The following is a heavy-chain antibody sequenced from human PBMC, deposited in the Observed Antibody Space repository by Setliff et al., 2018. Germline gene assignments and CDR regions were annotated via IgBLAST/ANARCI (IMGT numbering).Heavy chain of an antibody. CDR1: GGTFGSSA. D-gene: IGHD2-15*01. Sequence: GASVKVSCKVSGGTFGSSAFTWVRQAPGRGLEYMGGIIPFFGNTNYAQKFQGRLSITADESTNTVYMELSRLRSEDTAMYYCATPHCSDGTCRYYFESWGQGTLVTVSS. V-gene: IGHV1-69*13. J-gene: IGHJ4*02. CDR3: ATPHCSDGTCRYYFES. CDR2: IIPFFGNT.